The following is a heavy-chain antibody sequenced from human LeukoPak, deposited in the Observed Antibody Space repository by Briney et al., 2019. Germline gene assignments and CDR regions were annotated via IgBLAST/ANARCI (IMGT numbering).Heavy chain of an antibody. CDR2: ISTSSSTI. V-gene: IGHV3-48*01. Sequence: GESLTLSCAASGFTFSSYSMNWVRQAPGKGLEWVSYISTSSSTIYYADSVKGRFTISRDNAKNSLYLQMNSLRAEDTAVYYCARAGYCSGGSCSDYYYYMDVWGKGTTVTVSS. D-gene: IGHD2-15*01. CDR1: GFTFSSYS. J-gene: IGHJ6*03. CDR3: ARAGYCSGGSCSDYYYYMDV.